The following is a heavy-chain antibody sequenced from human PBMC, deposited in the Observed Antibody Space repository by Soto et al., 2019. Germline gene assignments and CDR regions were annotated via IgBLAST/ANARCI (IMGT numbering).Heavy chain of an antibody. J-gene: IGHJ5*02. D-gene: IGHD3-22*01. V-gene: IGHV1-69*13. CDR3: ARGQSVVVVITNNNWFDP. CDR2: IIPIFGTA. CDR1: GGTFSSYA. Sequence: ASVKVSCKASGGTFSSYAISWVRQAPGQGLEWIGGIIPIFGTANYAQKFQGRVTITADESTSTAYMELSSLRSEDTAVYYCARGQSVVVVITNNNWFDPWGQGTLVTVSS.